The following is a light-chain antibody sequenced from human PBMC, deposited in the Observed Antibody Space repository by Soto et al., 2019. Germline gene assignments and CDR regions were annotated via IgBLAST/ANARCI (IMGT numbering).Light chain of an antibody. CDR1: SSDVGGYNY. CDR2: EVS. CDR3: SLYTSRSPPL. J-gene: IGLJ2*01. V-gene: IGLV2-14*01. Sequence: QSALTQPASVSGSPGQSITISCTGTSSDVGGYNYVSWYQQHPGKAPKLMIYEVSNRPSGVSNRFSGSKSGNTASLTISGLQGEEEGEFYRSLYTSRSPPLFGGRTKLTVL.